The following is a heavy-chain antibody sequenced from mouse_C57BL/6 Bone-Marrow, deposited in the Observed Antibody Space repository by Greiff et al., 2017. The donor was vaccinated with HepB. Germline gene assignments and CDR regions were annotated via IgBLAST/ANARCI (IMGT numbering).Heavy chain of an antibody. V-gene: IGHV7-3*01. CDR2: IRNKANGYTT. CDR3: ARHYGSSYASWFAY. J-gene: IGHJ3*01. Sequence: EVNLVESGGGLVQPGGSLSLSCAASGFTFTDYYMSWVRQPPGKALEWLGFIRNKANGYTTEYSASVKGRFTISRDNSQIILYLQMNALRAEDSATYYCARHYGSSYASWFAYWGQGTLVTVSA. CDR1: GFTFTDYY. D-gene: IGHD1-1*01.